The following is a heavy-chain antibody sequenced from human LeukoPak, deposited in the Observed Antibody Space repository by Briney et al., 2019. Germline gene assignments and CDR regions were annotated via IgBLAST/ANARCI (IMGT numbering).Heavy chain of an antibody. CDR3: ARGLSRYYFDY. V-gene: IGHV4-61*02. CDR2: IYTSGNT. Sequence: SETLSLTCTVSGGSISSGSYYWSWIRQPAGKGLEWIGRIYTSGNTNYNPSLKSRVTISVDTSKNQFSLKLSSVTAADTAVYYCARGLSRYYFDYWGQGTLVTVSS. D-gene: IGHD3-16*01. J-gene: IGHJ4*02. CDR1: GGSISSGSYY.